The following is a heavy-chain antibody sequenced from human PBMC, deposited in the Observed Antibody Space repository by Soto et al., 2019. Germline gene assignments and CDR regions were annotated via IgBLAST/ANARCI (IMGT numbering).Heavy chain of an antibody. J-gene: IGHJ4*02. CDR3: AKDQTGITTSGGGRIDH. CDR2: VSFDGSNK. Sequence: QVQLVESGGGVVQPGRSLRLSCAASGFTFSTHAMHWVRQAPGKGLECVAIVSFDGSNKYYADSVKGRFTISRDNSKDTLYLQMSGLPPEHTAVYSCAKDQTGITTSGGGRIDHWGQGTLVTVSS. D-gene: IGHD1-20*01. CDR1: GFTFSTHA. V-gene: IGHV3-30-3*01.